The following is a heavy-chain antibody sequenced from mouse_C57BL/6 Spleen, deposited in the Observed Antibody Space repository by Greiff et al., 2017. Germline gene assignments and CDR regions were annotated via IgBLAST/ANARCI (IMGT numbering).Heavy chain of an antibody. CDR3: ARSGDVGYFDY. J-gene: IGHJ2*01. V-gene: IGHV2-2*01. Sequence: VKLQESGPGLVQPSQSLSITCTVSGFSLTSYGVHWVRQSPGKGLEWLGVIWSGGSTDYNAAFISRLSLSKDNSKSQVFFKMNSLQADDTAIYYCARSGDVGYFDYWGQGTTLTVSS. D-gene: IGHD3-3*01. CDR2: IWSGGST. CDR1: GFSLTSYG.